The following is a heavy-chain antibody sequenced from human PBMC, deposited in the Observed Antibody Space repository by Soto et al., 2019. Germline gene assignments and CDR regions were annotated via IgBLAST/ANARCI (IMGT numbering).Heavy chain of an antibody. D-gene: IGHD3-10*01. CDR3: ARDSSYYSGSGSFSTYHFFGMDI. Sequence: QVQLLQSGAEVKKPGASVKVSCKASGYTFTSYHIHWVRQAPGQGLEWMGVISTSAGTTTYAQEFMGTASLTSNTSTNTVYMELSSLTSQDTAVYYCARDSSYYSGSGSFSTYHFFGMDIWAQGTTVTVS. CDR1: GYTFTSYH. V-gene: IGHV1-46*01. J-gene: IGHJ6*02. CDR2: ISTSAGTT.